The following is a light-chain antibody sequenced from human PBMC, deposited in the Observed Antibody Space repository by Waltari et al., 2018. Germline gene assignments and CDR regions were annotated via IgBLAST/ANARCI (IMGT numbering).Light chain of an antibody. CDR1: QSVSSS. CDR2: GAS. Sequence: EIVLTQSPATLSLSPGERATLSCRASQSVSSSLAWYQQKPGQAPRLLIYGASSRATGIPDRFSGGGSGTDFTLTISSLEPEDFAVYYCQQYSNWPRTFGQGTKVEIK. J-gene: IGKJ1*01. CDR3: QQYSNWPRT. V-gene: IGKV3-15*01.